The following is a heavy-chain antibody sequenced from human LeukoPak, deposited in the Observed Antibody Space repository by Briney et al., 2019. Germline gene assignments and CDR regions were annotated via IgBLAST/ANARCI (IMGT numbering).Heavy chain of an antibody. D-gene: IGHD3-10*01. CDR3: ARVGDYYGSGSYYYRFDY. V-gene: IGHV1-3*01. J-gene: IGHJ4*02. CDR1: GYTFTNYA. Sequence: GASVKVSCKASGYTFTNYAMHWVRQAPGQRLEWMGWINAANGNTKYSQKFQGGVTITRDTSASTAYMELSSLRSEDTAVYYCARVGDYYGSGSYYYRFDYWGQGTLVTVSS. CDR2: INAANGNT.